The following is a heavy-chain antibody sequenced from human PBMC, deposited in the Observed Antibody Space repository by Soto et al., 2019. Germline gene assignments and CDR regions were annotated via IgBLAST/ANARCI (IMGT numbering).Heavy chain of an antibody. CDR2: IYYSGST. V-gene: IGHV4-30-2*01. CDR1: GGSTSSGGYS. Sequence: QLQLQESGSGLVKPSQTLSLTCAVSGGSTSSGGYSWSWIRQPPGKGLEWIGYIYYSGSTYYNPSLKSRVTISVDRSKNQVSLKLSSVTAADTAVYYCATRPPADYYFDFWGQGTLVTVSS. J-gene: IGHJ4*02. CDR3: ATRPPADYYFDF. D-gene: IGHD6-6*01.